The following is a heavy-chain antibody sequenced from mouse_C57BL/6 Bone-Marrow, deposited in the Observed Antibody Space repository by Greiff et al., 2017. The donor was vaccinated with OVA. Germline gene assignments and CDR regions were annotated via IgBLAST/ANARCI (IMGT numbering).Heavy chain of an antibody. Sequence: EVHLVESGGGLVQPGGSLKLSCAASGFTFSDYGMAWVRQAPRKGPEWVAFISNLAYSIYYADTVTGRFTISRENAKNTLYLEMSSLRSEDTAMYYCARRVGRGAMDYWGQGTSVTVSS. D-gene: IGHD4-1*01. CDR3: ARRVGRGAMDY. CDR2: ISNLAYSI. CDR1: GFTFSDYG. J-gene: IGHJ4*01. V-gene: IGHV5-15*01.